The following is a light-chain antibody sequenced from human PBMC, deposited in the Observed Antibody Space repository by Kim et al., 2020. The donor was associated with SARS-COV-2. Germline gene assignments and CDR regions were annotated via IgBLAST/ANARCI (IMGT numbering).Light chain of an antibody. CDR1: NNNVGNQG. CDR3: SAWDSSLNIWV. V-gene: IGLV10-54*04. J-gene: IGLJ3*02. Sequence: QTATLTCTGNNNNVGNQGAAWLQQHQGHPPKLLSYRNNNRPSGISERFSASRSGDTASLTITGLQPQDETVDYCSAWDSSLNIWVFGGGTQLTVL. CDR2: RNN.